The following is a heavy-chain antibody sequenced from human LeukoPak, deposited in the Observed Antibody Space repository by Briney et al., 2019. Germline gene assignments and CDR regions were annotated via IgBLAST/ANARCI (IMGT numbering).Heavy chain of an antibody. Sequence: GGSLRLSCAASGFTFSNYGMHWVRQAPGKGLEWVAFIQYDGSDENYADSVKGRFTISRDNSKNTLYLQMNSLRTEDTAVYYCATKAAAYYFEPWGQGSLVTVSS. V-gene: IGHV3-30*02. CDR2: IQYDGSDE. D-gene: IGHD3-9*01. CDR3: ATKAAAYYFEP. CDR1: GFTFSNYG. J-gene: IGHJ5*02.